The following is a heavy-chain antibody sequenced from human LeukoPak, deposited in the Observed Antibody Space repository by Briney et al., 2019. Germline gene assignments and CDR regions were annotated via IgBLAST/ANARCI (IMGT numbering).Heavy chain of an antibody. V-gene: IGHV3-74*01. CDR1: GFTFSSYW. CDR3: ARGGPFGGVIDLFDY. D-gene: IGHD3-16*02. Sequence: GGSLRLSCAASGFTFSSYWMHWVRQAPGKGLVWVSRINSDGSSTSYADSVKGRFTISRDNAKNTLYLQMHGLRDEDTAVYYCARGGPFGGVIDLFDYWGQGILITVAS. CDR2: INSDGSST. J-gene: IGHJ4*02.